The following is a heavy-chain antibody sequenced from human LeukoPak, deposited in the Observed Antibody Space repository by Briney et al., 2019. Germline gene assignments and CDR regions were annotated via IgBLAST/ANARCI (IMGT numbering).Heavy chain of an antibody. CDR2: IIPIFGTA. CDR3: AKETGTTGGAFDN. D-gene: IGHD1-1*01. Sequence: SVKVSCKVSGGTFSSYAISWVRQAPGQGLEWMGGIIPIFGTANYAKKFQGRATFPTDESTGTASMNLSSLRSEDTAVYYCAKETGTTGGAFDNWGQGTMVPVSS. CDR1: GGTFSSYA. J-gene: IGHJ3*02. V-gene: IGHV1-69*05.